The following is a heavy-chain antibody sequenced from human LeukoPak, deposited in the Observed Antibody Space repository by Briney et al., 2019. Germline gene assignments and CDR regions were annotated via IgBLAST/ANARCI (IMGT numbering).Heavy chain of an antibody. CDR1: GGSISSGGYS. CDR2: IYHSGST. J-gene: IGHJ5*02. D-gene: IGHD2-2*01. Sequence: PSETLSLTCAVSGGSISSGGYSWSWIRQPPGKGLEWIGYIYHSGSTYYNPSLKSRVTISVDRSKNQFSLKLSSVTAADTAVYYCARAYCSSTSGFEFDPWGQGTLVTVSS. CDR3: ARAYCSSTSGFEFDP. V-gene: IGHV4-30-2*01.